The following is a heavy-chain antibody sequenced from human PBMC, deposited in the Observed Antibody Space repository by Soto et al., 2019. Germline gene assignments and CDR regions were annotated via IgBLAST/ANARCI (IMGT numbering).Heavy chain of an antibody. Sequence: QVQLVQSGAEVKKPGASVKVSCKASGYTFTSYGISWVRQAPGQGLEWMGWISAYNGNTNYAQKLQGRVTMTPDTPTSTAYMERRSLRSDDTAVYYCARVLDYYDSSGYYYGGDYWGQGTLVTVSS. J-gene: IGHJ4*02. V-gene: IGHV1-18*01. CDR3: ARVLDYYDSSGYYYGGDY. CDR2: ISAYNGNT. D-gene: IGHD3-22*01. CDR1: GYTFTSYG.